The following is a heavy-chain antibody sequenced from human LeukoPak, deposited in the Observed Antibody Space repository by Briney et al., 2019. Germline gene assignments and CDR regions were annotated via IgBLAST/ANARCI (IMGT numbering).Heavy chain of an antibody. CDR3: ARDTGRTVTTGTTLGLDY. D-gene: IGHD4-17*01. CDR2: IIPIFGTA. V-gene: IGHV1-69*05. Sequence: SSVKVSCKASGGTFSSYAISWVRQAPGQGLEWMGGIIPIFGTANYAQKFQGRVTITTDKSTSTAYMELSSLRSEDTAVYYCARDTGRTVTTGTTLGLDYWGQGTLVTVSS. CDR1: GGTFSSYA. J-gene: IGHJ4*02.